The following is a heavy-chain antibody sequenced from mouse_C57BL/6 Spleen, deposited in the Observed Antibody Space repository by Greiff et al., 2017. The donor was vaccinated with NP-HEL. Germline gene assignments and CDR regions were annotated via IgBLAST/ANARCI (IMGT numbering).Heavy chain of an antibody. CDR2: IDPSDSYT. J-gene: IGHJ3*01. CDR1: GYTFTSYW. V-gene: IGHV1-69*01. Sequence: QVQLQQSGAELVMPGASVKLSCKASGYTFTSYWMHWVKQRPGQGLEWIGEIDPSDSYTNYNQKFKGKSTLTVDKSSSTAYMQLSSLTSEDSAVYYCARMRLFFADWGQGTLVTVSA. CDR3: ARMRLFFAD.